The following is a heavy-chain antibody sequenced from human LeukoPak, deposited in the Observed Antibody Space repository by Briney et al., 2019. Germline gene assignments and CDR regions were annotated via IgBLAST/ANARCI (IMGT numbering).Heavy chain of an antibody. Sequence: GASVKVSCKASGYTFTSYDINWVRQATGQGLEWMGWMNPNSGNTGYAQKFQGRVTMTRNTSISTAYMELSRLRSDDTAVYYCARFRIVGAFFDYWGQGTLVTVSS. CDR1: GYTFTSYD. V-gene: IGHV1-8*01. CDR3: ARFRIVGAFFDY. J-gene: IGHJ4*02. D-gene: IGHD1-26*01. CDR2: MNPNSGNT.